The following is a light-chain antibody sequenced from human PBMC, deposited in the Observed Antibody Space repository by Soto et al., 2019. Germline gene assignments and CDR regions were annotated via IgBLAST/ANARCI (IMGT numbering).Light chain of an antibody. Sequence: VLTQSPATLSLSPGERATLSFRASQSVSSYLAWYQQKPGQAPRLLIYDASNRATGIPARFSGTGSGTDFTLTINNLEPEDFAVYYCQVRTNWSIAFGRGTRLEIK. J-gene: IGKJ5*01. CDR1: QSVSSY. V-gene: IGKV3-11*01. CDR3: QVRTNWSIA. CDR2: DAS.